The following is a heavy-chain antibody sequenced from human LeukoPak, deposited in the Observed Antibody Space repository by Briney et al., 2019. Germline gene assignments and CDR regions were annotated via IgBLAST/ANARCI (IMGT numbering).Heavy chain of an antibody. J-gene: IGHJ3*01. CDR3: AGAPYYDSSGYL. D-gene: IGHD3-22*01. CDR1: GYTFTNYG. Sequence: ASVKVSCKASGYTFTNYGINWVRPATGQGLEWMGWMNPNSGNAGYAQKFQGRVTMTRNTSISTAYMELSSLRSEDTAVYYCAGAPYYDSSGYLWGQGTMVTVSS. V-gene: IGHV1-8*02. CDR2: MNPNSGNA.